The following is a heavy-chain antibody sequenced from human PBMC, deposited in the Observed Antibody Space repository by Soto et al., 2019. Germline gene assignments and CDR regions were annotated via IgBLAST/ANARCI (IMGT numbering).Heavy chain of an antibody. J-gene: IGHJ6*02. D-gene: IGHD5-18*01. CDR3: AKSVVQNTLVVHTAMVTGYYYYGMDV. Sequence: LRLSCAASGFTFSSYAMSWVRQAPGKGLEWVSAISGSGGSTYYADSVKGRFSISRDNSKNTLYLQMNSLRAEDTAVYCCAKSVVQNTLVVHTAMVTGYYYYGMDVWGQGTTVTVSS. V-gene: IGHV3-23*01. CDR2: ISGSGGST. CDR1: GFTFSSYA.